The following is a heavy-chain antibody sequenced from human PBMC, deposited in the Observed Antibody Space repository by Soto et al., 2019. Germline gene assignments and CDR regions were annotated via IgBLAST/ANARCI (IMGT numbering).Heavy chain of an antibody. CDR3: AKGLVPGAKTPLNAY. CDR1: GFSFSDYA. Sequence: GGSLRLSCAASGFSFSDYAMTWVRQAPGKGLEWVSTIIDNGGSTYYADSVKGRFTISRDNSKKTLYLQMNSLRAEDTAVYHCAKGLVPGAKTPLNAYWGQGTLVPVPS. V-gene: IGHV3-23*01. D-gene: IGHD2-2*01. J-gene: IGHJ4*02. CDR2: IIDNGGST.